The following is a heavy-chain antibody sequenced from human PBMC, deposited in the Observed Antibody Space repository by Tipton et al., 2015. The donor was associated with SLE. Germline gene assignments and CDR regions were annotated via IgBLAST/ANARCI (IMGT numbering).Heavy chain of an antibody. Sequence: SLRLSCAASGFILSSYSMNWVRQAPGKGLEWVSSISSSSSYIYYADSVKGRFTISRDNAKNSLYLQMNSLRAEDTAVYYCARGHGDPDYMDVWGKGTTVTVSS. V-gene: IGHV3-21*01. CDR3: ARGHGDPDYMDV. CDR2: ISSSSSYI. J-gene: IGHJ6*03. CDR1: GFILSSYS.